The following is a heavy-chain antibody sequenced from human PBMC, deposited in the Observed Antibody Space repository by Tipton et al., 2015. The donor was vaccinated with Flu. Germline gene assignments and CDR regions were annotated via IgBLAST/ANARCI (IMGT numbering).Heavy chain of an antibody. CDR1: GFTFSSYA. J-gene: IGHJ4*02. CDR2: ISGSGGST. V-gene: IGHV3-23*01. Sequence: SLRLSCAASGFTFSSYAMSWVRQAPGKGLEWVSAISGSGGSTYYADSVKGRFTISRDNSKNTLYLQMNSLRAEDTAVYYCAKDRESSSSWYRGGSDYWGQGTLVTVSS. CDR3: AKDRESSSSWYRGGSDY. D-gene: IGHD6-13*01.